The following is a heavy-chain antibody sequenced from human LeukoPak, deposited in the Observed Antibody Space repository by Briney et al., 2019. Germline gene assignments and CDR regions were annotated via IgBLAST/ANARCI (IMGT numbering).Heavy chain of an antibody. CDR3: AREGNWNDEGAFDI. CDR1: GFTFSDYY. V-gene: IGHV3-11*04. Sequence: GGSLRLSCAASGFTFSDYYMSWIRQAPGKGLEWVSYISSSGSTIYYTDSVKGRFTISRDNAKNSLYLQMNSLRAEDTAVYYCAREGNWNDEGAFDIWGQGTMVTVSS. D-gene: IGHD1-20*01. CDR2: ISSSGSTI. J-gene: IGHJ3*02.